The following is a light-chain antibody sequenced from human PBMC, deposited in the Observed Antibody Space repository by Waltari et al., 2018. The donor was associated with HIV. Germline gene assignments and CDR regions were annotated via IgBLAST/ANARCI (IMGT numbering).Light chain of an antibody. Sequence: QSMVTQPPSVSAAPGQKVTISCSGSSSNIGNNYVSWSQHIPGTAPKLLIYDNNKRPSGIPDRFSSSKSGTPATLGITGLQTGDEADYYCGTWDSSLSPFWVFGGGTKLTVL. CDR1: SSNIGNNY. J-gene: IGLJ3*02. V-gene: IGLV1-51*01. CDR2: DNN. CDR3: GTWDSSLSPFWV.